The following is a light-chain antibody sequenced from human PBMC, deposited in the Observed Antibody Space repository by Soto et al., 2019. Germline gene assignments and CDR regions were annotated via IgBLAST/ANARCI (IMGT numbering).Light chain of an antibody. CDR1: QGINKF. CDR2: GAS. Sequence: IQLTQSPSSLSASVGDRVTITCRASQGINKFLAWYQQKPGKAPQLLIYGASTLQSGVPSRFSGSGSGTDFTLTISSLQPEDFATYYCQQLTNFRFTFGQGTKLVIK. CDR3: QQLTNFRFT. J-gene: IGKJ2*01. V-gene: IGKV1-9*01.